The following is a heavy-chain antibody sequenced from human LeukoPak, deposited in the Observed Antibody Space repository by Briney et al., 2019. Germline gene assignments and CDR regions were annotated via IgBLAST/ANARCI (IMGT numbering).Heavy chain of an antibody. CDR3: ARQAQGQLERRGIGY. CDR1: GYSFVDYW. CDR2: IYPGDSDI. V-gene: IGHV5-51*01. J-gene: IGHJ4*02. Sequence: GESLKISCKGSGYSFVDYWIGWVRQMPGKGLEWMGIIYPGDSDIRYSPSFQGQVTISADKSISTAYLQWSSLKASDTAMYYCARQAQGQLERRGIGYWGQGTLVTVSS. D-gene: IGHD1-1*01.